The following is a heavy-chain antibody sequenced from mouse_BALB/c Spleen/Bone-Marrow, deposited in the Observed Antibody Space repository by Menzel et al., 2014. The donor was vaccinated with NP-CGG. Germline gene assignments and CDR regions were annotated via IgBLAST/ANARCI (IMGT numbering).Heavy chain of an antibody. D-gene: IGHD1-1*01. CDR2: INPYNGGT. Sequence: VQLQQSGPELVKPGASMKISCKASGYSFTGHTMNWVKQSHGKNLEWIGLINPYNGGTSYNQTFEGKATLTVDKSSSTAYMELLSLTSEDSAVYYSARGPYYGSYFDVWGAGTTVTVSS. J-gene: IGHJ1*01. CDR1: GYSFTGHT. V-gene: IGHV1-18*01. CDR3: ARGPYYGSYFDV.